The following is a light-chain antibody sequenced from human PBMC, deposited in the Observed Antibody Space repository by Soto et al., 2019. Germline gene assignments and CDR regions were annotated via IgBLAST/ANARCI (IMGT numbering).Light chain of an antibody. J-gene: IGLJ2*01. CDR2: RNN. CDR3: AAWDDSRVV. Sequence: QSVLTQPPSASGTPGQRVTLSCSGSSSNIGSNYVYWYQQLPGTAPKLLIYRNNQRPSGVPDRFSGSKSGTSSSLAISGLRSEDEADYYCAAWDDSRVVFGGGTKLTVL. V-gene: IGLV1-47*01. CDR1: SSNIGSNY.